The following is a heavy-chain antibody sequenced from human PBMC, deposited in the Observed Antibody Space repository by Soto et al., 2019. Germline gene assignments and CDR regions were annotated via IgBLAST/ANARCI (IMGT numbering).Heavy chain of an antibody. CDR2: ISYDEIDK. J-gene: IGHJ4*02. CDR3: AGRSGSSDY. D-gene: IGHD3-10*01. V-gene: IGHV3-30*04. CDR1: GFTFSNYT. Sequence: QVQLVESVGGVVQPGRSLRLSCAASGFTFSNYTMHWVRQAPGKGLEWVALISYDEIDKYFADAVKGRFTISRDNSKNTLYLQMDSLRAEDTAVYYCAGRSGSSDYWGRGTLVTVSS.